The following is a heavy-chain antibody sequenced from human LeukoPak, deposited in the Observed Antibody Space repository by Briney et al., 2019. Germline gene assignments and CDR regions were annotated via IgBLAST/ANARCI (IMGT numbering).Heavy chain of an antibody. Sequence: GGSLRLSCAASGFTFSTYWLNWVRQAPGKGLEWVANIRPDGNERHYVDSVKGSFTISRDNAKNSLYLQMDSLRAEDAAIYYCARETIGTFFNWGQGTLVTVSS. J-gene: IGHJ4*02. D-gene: IGHD1-26*01. CDR2: IRPDGNER. V-gene: IGHV3-7*01. CDR1: GFTFSTYW. CDR3: ARETIGTFFN.